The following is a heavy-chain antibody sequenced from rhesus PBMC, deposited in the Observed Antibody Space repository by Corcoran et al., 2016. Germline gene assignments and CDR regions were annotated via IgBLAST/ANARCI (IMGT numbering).Heavy chain of an antibody. V-gene: IGHV4-147*01. D-gene: IGHD6-25*01. Sequence: QVQLQESGPGLVKPSEPLPLTCPVSGASISSNSWTWFRQPPGKGLEWIGYISGGSGSTTYNPSLMSRVTISKDTSKNQFSLKLNSVTAADTAVYYCAREAAGTRSDRFDVWGAGVLVSVSS. CDR2: ISGGSGST. J-gene: IGHJ5-1*01. CDR1: GASISSNS. CDR3: AREAAGTRSDRFDV.